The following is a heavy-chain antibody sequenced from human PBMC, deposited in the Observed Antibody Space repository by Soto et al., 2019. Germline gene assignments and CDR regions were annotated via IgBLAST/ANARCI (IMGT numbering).Heavy chain of an antibody. D-gene: IGHD6-19*01. J-gene: IGHJ5*02. CDR2: IYYSGST. Sequence: SETLSLTCTVPGGSISSGGYYWSWIRQHPGKGLEWIGYIYYSGSTYYNPSLKSRVTISVDTSKNQFSLKLSSVTAADTAVYYCARASGIAVLDPWGQGTLVTVSS. CDR3: ARASGIAVLDP. V-gene: IGHV4-31*03. CDR1: GGSISSGGYY.